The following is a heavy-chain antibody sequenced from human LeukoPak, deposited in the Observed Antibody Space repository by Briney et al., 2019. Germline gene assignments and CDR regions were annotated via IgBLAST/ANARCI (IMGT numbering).Heavy chain of an antibody. V-gene: IGHV4-59*01. D-gene: IGHD3-10*01. CDR1: GGSISSYY. Sequence: SETLSLTCTVSGGSISSYYWSWIRQPPGKGLEWIGYIYYSGSTNYNPSLKSRVTISVDTSKNQLSLKLSSVTAADTAVYYCARLGRGSGSYSPDYWGQGTLVTVSS. CDR2: IYYSGST. J-gene: IGHJ4*02. CDR3: ARLGRGSGSYSPDY.